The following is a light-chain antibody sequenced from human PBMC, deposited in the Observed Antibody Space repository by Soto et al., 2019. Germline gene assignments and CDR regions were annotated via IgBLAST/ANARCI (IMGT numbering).Light chain of an antibody. CDR1: QSVSSSY. Sequence: EIVLTQSPGTLSLSPGERATLSCRASQSVSSSYLAWYQQKPGQTPSLLSYGASSRATGIPDRFSGSGSGTDFTLTISRPEPEDFAVYYCQQYGSSPFSYGPGTKVDIK. V-gene: IGKV3-20*01. J-gene: IGKJ3*01. CDR2: GAS. CDR3: QQYGSSPFS.